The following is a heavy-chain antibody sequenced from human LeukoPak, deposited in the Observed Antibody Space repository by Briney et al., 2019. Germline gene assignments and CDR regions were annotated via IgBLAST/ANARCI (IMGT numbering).Heavy chain of an antibody. Sequence: SETLSLTCTVSGGSISSGSYYWSWIRQPAGKGLEWIGRIYTSGSTNYNPSLKSRVTISVDTSKNQFSLKLSSVTAADTAVYYCATAAYGAFDIWGQGTMVTVSS. D-gene: IGHD3-10*01. CDR2: IYTSGST. CDR3: ATAAYGAFDI. CDR1: GGSISSGSYY. J-gene: IGHJ3*02. V-gene: IGHV4-61*02.